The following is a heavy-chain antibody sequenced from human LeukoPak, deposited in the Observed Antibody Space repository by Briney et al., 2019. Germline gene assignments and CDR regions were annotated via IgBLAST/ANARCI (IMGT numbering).Heavy chain of an antibody. J-gene: IGHJ4*02. CDR3: ARDSGELSAIDY. D-gene: IGHD1-26*01. V-gene: IGHV3-53*01. CDR2: IYSGGST. Sequence: GGSLRLSCAASGCTVSSNYMSWVRQAPGRGLEWVSVIYSGGSTYYADSVKGRFTISRDNSKNTLYLQMNSLRAEDTAVYYCARDSGELSAIDYWGQGTLVTVSS. CDR1: GCTVSSNY.